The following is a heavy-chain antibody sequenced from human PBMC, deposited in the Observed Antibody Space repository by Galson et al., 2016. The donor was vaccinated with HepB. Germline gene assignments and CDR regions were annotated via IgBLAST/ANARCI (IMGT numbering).Heavy chain of an antibody. V-gene: IGHV4-61*01. J-gene: IGHJ4*02. Sequence: SETLSLTCTVSGDSVTPNTYHWTWVRQAPGKGLEWIGDISYKGDTKFNPSLNSRVTISLDTSENQFSLSLTSATPADTAVYYCARYINMISNYYFDHWSQGTLVTVSS. CDR1: GDSVTPNTYH. CDR2: ISYKGDT. D-gene: IGHD3-16*02. CDR3: ARYINMISNYYFDH.